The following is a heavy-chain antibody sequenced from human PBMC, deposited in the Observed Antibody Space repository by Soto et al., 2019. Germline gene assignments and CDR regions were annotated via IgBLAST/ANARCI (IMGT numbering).Heavy chain of an antibody. V-gene: IGHV3-23*05. CDR2: IDNSGDGS. CDR1: GFIFRNHV. Sequence: GGSLRLSCAASGFIFRNHVLDWVRQAPGKGLEWVSAIDNSGDGSFYADSVKGRFIISRDNSNNTVFLHMNNLRLEDTAFYYCAKIPSRGMIFGAGSWGQGTLVTVSS. CDR3: AKIPSRGMIFGAGS. D-gene: IGHD3-3*01. J-gene: IGHJ5*02.